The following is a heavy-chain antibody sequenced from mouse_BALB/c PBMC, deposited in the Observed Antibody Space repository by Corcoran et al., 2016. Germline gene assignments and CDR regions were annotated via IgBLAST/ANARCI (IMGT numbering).Heavy chain of an antibody. CDR3: ARSDYRDYYAMDY. Sequence: LVKTGASVKISCKASGYSFTGYYMHWVKQSHGKSLEWIGYISCYNGATSYNQKFKGKATFTVDTSSSTAYMQFNSLTSEDSAVYYCARSDYRDYYAMDYWGQGTSVTVSS. CDR2: ISCYNGAT. D-gene: IGHD2-14*01. J-gene: IGHJ4*01. CDR1: GYSFTGYY. V-gene: IGHV1S34*01.